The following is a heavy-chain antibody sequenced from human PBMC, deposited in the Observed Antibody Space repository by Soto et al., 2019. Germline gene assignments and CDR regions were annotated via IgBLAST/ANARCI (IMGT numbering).Heavy chain of an antibody. J-gene: IGHJ5*02. V-gene: IGHV4-34*01. D-gene: IGHD2-15*01. CDR3: ARGSGYCSGGSCYEGVFWFDP. Sequence: LSLTCAVDGGSVSGCYWTWIRQPPGKGLEWIGEINHSGNTNYNPSLESRVTMSVDTSKNHFSLKVTSVTAADTAVYYCARGSGYCSGGSCYEGVFWFDPWGQGTLVTVSS. CDR2: INHSGNT. CDR1: GGSVSGCY.